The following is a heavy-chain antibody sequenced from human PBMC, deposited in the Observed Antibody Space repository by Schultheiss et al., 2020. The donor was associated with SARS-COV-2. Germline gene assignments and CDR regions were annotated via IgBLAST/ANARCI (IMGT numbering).Heavy chain of an antibody. CDR3: TGGVYYYYYYGMDV. J-gene: IGHJ6*02. D-gene: IGHD3-16*01. CDR1: GYTFTGYY. Sequence: ASVKVSCKASGYTFTGYYMHWVRQAPGQGLEWMGWISAYNGNTNYAQKLQGRVTMTTDTSTSTAYMELRSLRSEDTAVYYCTGGVYYYYYYGMDVWGQGTTVTVSS. V-gene: IGHV1-18*04. CDR2: ISAYNGNT.